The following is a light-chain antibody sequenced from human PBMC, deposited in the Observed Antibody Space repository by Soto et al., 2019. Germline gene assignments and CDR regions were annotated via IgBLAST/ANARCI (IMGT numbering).Light chain of an antibody. CDR1: QSVSTD. J-gene: IGKJ5*01. V-gene: IGKV3-11*01. Sequence: EVVLTQSPATLALSPGERATLSCRASQSVSTDIALYQQTPGQAPRLLIYDASSRVTGIPASFTGSGSGTVFTLTITSLETPDFALYYCQHRSKWPPITFGQGTRLEIK. CDR2: DAS. CDR3: QHRSKWPPIT.